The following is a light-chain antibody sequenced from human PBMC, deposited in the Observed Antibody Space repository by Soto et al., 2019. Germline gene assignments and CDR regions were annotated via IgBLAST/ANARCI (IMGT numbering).Light chain of an antibody. V-gene: IGLV4-69*01. CDR1: SGHSSYA. J-gene: IGLJ2*01. CDR3: QTWGADSVI. CDR2: LNSDGSH. Sequence: QSVLTQSPSASASLGASVKLTCTLSSGHSSYAIAWHQQQPEKGPRFLMKLNSDGSHSKGDGISDLFSGSSSGAERYLTISSLQSEDEADYYCQTWGADSVIFGGGTKLTVL.